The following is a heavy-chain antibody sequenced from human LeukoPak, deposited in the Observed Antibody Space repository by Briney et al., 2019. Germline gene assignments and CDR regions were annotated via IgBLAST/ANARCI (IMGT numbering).Heavy chain of an antibody. CDR3: AKYCTSTSCYGNTYYGMDV. Sequence: GGSLRLSCAASGFTFSSFAMSSVRQAPGKELEWVSVVSGSGGSTYYADSVKGRFTISRDNSKNTLYLQMNSLRAEDAAVYYCAKYCTSTSCYGNTYYGMDVWGQGTTVSVSS. CDR1: GFTFSSFA. V-gene: IGHV3-23*01. D-gene: IGHD2-2*01. CDR2: VSGSGGST. J-gene: IGHJ6*02.